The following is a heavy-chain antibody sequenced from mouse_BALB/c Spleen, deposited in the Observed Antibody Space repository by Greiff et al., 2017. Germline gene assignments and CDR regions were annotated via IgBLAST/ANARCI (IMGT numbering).Heavy chain of an antibody. Sequence: EVNVVESGGGLVKPGGSLKLSCAASGFTFSDYYMYWVRQTPEKRLEWVATISDGGSYTYYPDSVKGRFTISRDNAKNNLYLQMSSLKSEDTAMYYCARGWLLRNAWFAYWGQGTLVTVSA. J-gene: IGHJ3*01. CDR2: ISDGGSYT. CDR1: GFTFSDYY. V-gene: IGHV5-4*02. CDR3: ARGWLLRNAWFAY. D-gene: IGHD2-3*01.